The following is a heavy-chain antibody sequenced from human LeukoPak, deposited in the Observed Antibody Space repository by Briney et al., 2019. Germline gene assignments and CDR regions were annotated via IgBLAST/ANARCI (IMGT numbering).Heavy chain of an antibody. CDR2: ISYDGNNK. D-gene: IGHD6-13*01. CDR1: GFTFSSYA. J-gene: IGHJ4*02. V-gene: IGHV3-30*04. CDR3: AKVGSSSWYFGY. Sequence: PGGSLRLSCGASGFTFSSYAMHWVRQAPGKGLEWVAVISYDGNNKYYADSVKGRFTISRDNSKNTLYLQMNSLRAEDTAVYYCAKVGSSSWYFGYWGQGTLVTVSS.